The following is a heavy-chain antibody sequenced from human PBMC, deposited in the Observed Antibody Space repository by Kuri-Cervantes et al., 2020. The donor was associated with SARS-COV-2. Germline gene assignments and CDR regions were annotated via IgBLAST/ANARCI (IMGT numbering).Heavy chain of an antibody. CDR3: ARELGLTTVNWFDP. J-gene: IGHJ5*02. D-gene: IGHD4-17*01. CDR1: GGSISSYY. CDR2: IYYSGST. V-gene: IGHV4-59*01. Sequence: GSLRLSCTVSGGSISSYYWSWIRQPPGKGLEWIGYIYYSGSTNYNPSLKSRVTMSVDTSKNQFSLELSSVTAADTAVYYCARELGLTTVNWFDPWGQGTLVTVSS.